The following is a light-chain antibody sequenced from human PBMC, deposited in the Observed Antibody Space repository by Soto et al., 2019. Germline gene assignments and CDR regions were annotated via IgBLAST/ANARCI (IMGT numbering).Light chain of an antibody. Sequence: QSVLTQSPSASASLGASVKLTCTLSSGHTNYAIAWHQQLPEKGPRYLMKLNSDGSHTKGDGVPDRFSGSSSGAERYLTISSLPSEDEADYYCQTWDTGTYVTFGGGTKLTVL. J-gene: IGLJ2*01. CDR2: LNSDGSH. V-gene: IGLV4-69*01. CDR1: SGHTNYA. CDR3: QTWDTGTYVT.